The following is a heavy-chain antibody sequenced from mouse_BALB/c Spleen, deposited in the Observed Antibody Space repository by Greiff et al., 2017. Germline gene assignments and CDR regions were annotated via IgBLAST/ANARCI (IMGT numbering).Heavy chain of an antibody. V-gene: IGHV3-2*02. CDR1: GYSITSDYA. J-gene: IGHJ3*01. Sequence: DVKLQESGPGLVKPSQSLSLTCTVTGYSITSDYAWNWIRQFPGNKLEWMGYISYSGSTSYNPSLKSRISITRDTSKNQFFLQLNSVTTEDTATYYCARGTFAWFAYWGQGTLVTVSA. CDR2: ISYSGST. CDR3: ARGTFAWFAY.